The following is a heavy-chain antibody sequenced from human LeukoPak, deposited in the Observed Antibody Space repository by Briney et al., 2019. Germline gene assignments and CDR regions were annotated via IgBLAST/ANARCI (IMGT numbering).Heavy chain of an antibody. CDR1: GFTFSSYA. CDR2: ISGSGGST. V-gene: IGHV3-23*01. D-gene: IGHD3-10*01. CDR3: AKGPMVRGVIIKRYNFDY. J-gene: IGHJ4*02. Sequence: GGSLRLSCAASGFTFSSYAMSWVRRAPGKGLEWVSAISGSGGSTYYADSVKGRFTISRDNSKNTLYLQMNSLRAEDTAVYYCAKGPMVRGVIIKRYNFDYWGQGTLVTVSS.